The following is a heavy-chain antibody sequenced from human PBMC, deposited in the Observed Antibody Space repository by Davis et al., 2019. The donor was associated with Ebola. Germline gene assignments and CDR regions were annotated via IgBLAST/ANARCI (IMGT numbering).Heavy chain of an antibody. D-gene: IGHD3-10*01. CDR2: IVVGSGNT. Sequence: AASVKVSCKASGFTSTSSAVQWVRQARGQRLEWIGWIVVGSGNTNYAQKFQERVTITRDMSTSTAYMELSSQRSEDTAVYYCAAGRRITMVQGRWYYYGMDVWGQGTTVTVSS. V-gene: IGHV1-58*01. J-gene: IGHJ6*02. CDR1: GFTSTSSA. CDR3: AAGRRITMVQGRWYYYGMDV.